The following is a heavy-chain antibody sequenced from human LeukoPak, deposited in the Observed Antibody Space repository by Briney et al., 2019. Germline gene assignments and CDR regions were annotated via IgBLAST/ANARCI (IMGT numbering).Heavy chain of an antibody. V-gene: IGHV4-59*01. D-gene: IGHD6-13*01. Sequence: SETLSLTCTVSDGSISSYYWIWIRQPPGKALEGVGYIYYSGSTNFNPSLTSRVSISVDTSKNQFSLNLTSVTAADTAFYYCARLSRGAAAGFDCWGPGSLVTVYS. CDR1: DGSISSYY. CDR3: ARLSRGAAAGFDC. CDR2: IYYSGST. J-gene: IGHJ4*02.